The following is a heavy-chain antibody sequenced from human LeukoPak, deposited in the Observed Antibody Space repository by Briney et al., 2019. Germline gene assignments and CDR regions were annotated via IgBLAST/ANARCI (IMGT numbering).Heavy chain of an antibody. CDR2: ISSSSSYI. CDR3: ARDRLYYDSSGEDYYYYYMDV. D-gene: IGHD3-22*01. CDR1: GFTFSSYS. J-gene: IGHJ6*03. Sequence: GGSLRLSCAASGFTFSSYSMNWVRQAPGKGLEWVSSISSSSSYIYYADSVKGRFTISRDNAKNSLYLQMNSLRAEDTAVYYCARDRLYYDSSGEDYYYYYMDVWGKGTTVTVSS. V-gene: IGHV3-21*01.